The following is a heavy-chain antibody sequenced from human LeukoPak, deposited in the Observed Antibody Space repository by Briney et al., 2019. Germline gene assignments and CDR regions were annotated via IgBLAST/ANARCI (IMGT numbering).Heavy chain of an antibody. V-gene: IGHV1-18*01. CDR2: ISDYNGNT. D-gene: IGHD2-15*01. Sequence: ASVKVSYTASGYTFTIYGISWVRQAPGQGQEWMGWISDYNGNTKYEQKLQGRVTMPTYTSTSTAYMELRSLRSDDTAVYYCARWMSRYCSGGSCYYIDYWGQGTLVTVSS. CDR3: ARWMSRYCSGGSCYYIDY. CDR1: GYTFTIYG. J-gene: IGHJ4*02.